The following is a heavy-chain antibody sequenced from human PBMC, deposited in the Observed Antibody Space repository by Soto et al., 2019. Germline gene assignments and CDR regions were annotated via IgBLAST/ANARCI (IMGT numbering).Heavy chain of an antibody. CDR1: GYTFTSYD. V-gene: IGHV1-8*01. CDR3: ARVEYESGGHSSNWFDP. J-gene: IGHJ5*02. D-gene: IGHD3-22*01. CDR2: MNPNSGNT. Sequence: VQLVQSGAEVKKPGASVKVSCKASGYTFTSYDINWVRQATGQGLERMGWMNPNSGNTGYAQKFQDRVTMTRNTSISTADMELSSLRSEDTAVYYCARVEYESGGHSSNWFDPWGQGTLVTVSS.